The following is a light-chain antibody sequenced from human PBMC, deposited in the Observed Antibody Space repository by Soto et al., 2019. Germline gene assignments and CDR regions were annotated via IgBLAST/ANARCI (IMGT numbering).Light chain of an antibody. CDR2: AAS. V-gene: IGKV1-39*01. CDR3: QQVSFYPSR. Sequence: TSLSASVGDQVALTCQASQSISSYLNWYQQKPGKAPNLLIYAASTLHSGVPSRFSGGGSGTDFTLTIISLQPEDFVTYYCQQVSFYPSRFGGGSKAAIK. J-gene: IGKJ4*01. CDR1: QSISSY.